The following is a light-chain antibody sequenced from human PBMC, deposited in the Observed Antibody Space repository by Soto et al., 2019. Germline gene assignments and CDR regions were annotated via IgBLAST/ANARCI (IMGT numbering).Light chain of an antibody. Sequence: QSVLTQPASVGGSAGQEITISCTGTSSDVGSYNLVSWYQQHPGKAPKLMIYEVSKRPSGVSNRFSGSKSGNTASLTISGLQAEDEADYYCCSYAGSSFYVFGTGTKLTVL. J-gene: IGLJ1*01. V-gene: IGLV2-23*02. CDR2: EVS. CDR3: CSYAGSSFYV. CDR1: SSDVGSYNL.